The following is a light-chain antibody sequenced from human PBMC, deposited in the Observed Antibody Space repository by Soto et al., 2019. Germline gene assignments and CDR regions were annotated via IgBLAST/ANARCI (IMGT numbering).Light chain of an antibody. Sequence: VVLTQSPDTLSLSPGESATLSCRASQSVSRYLAWYQQKPGQTPRLLIYDASNRAAGIPARFSGSGSGTDFTLTISSLEPEDFAVYYCQQRSNWPLTFGGGTKVDI. CDR1: QSVSRY. J-gene: IGKJ4*01. V-gene: IGKV3-11*01. CDR2: DAS. CDR3: QQRSNWPLT.